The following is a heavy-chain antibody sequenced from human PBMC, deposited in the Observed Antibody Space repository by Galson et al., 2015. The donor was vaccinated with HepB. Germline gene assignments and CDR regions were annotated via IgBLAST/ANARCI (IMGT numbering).Heavy chain of an antibody. CDR2: TWYRSKWYY. CDR3: ARTQVGAAYFDY. Sequence: CAISGDSVSSTSAVWNWFRQSPSRGLEWLGRTWYRSKWYYEFAVSVESRITINPDTSKNQFSLQLSSVTPEDTAVYYCARTQVGAAYFDYWGRGTLVIVSS. J-gene: IGHJ4*01. D-gene: IGHD1-26*01. V-gene: IGHV6-1*01. CDR1: GDSVSSTSAV.